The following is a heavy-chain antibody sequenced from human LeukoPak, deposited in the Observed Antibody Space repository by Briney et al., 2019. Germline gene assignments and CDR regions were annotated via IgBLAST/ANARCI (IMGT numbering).Heavy chain of an antibody. Sequence: SETLPLTCTVSGGSISSYYWSWIRQPPGKGLEWIGYIYYSGSTNYNPSLKSRVTISVDTSKNQFSLKLSSVTAADTAVYYCASSWYYYGSGRANYFDYWGQGTLVTVSS. J-gene: IGHJ4*02. CDR3: ASSWYYYGSGRANYFDY. V-gene: IGHV4-59*01. CDR2: IYYSGST. CDR1: GGSISSYY. D-gene: IGHD3-10*01.